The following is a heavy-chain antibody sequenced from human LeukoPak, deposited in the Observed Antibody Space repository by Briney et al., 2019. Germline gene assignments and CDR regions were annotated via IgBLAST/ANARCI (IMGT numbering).Heavy chain of an antibody. J-gene: IGHJ3*01. CDR2: INVGRGDS. Sequence: ASVTVSCKASGYTFTSYTIHWVRQAPGQSLEWMGWINVGRGDSKCSQEFQGRVSLTRDTSATTAYLEVSSLRPEDMAVYYCARERGIRDAFDFWGQGTMVTVSS. V-gene: IGHV1-3*03. CDR3: ARERGIRDAFDF. CDR1: GYTFTSYT. D-gene: IGHD1-14*01.